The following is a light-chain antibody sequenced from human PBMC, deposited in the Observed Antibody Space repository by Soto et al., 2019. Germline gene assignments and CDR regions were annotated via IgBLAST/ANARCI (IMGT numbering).Light chain of an antibody. CDR1: QSISSK. J-gene: IGKJ1*01. Sequence: EMVMTQSPATLSVSPGERATLSCRASQSISSKLAWYQQKPGQAPRLLMYGASTRATGIPARFSGSGSGTEFTLTISSLQSEDVAVYYCQQYNNWPPGTFGQGTKVEIK. CDR3: QQYNNWPPGT. CDR2: GAS. V-gene: IGKV3-15*01.